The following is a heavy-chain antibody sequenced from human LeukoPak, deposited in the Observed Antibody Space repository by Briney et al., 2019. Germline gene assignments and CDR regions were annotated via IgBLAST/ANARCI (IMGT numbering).Heavy chain of an antibody. V-gene: IGHV4-34*01. J-gene: IGHJ4*02. D-gene: IGHD4-17*01. CDR1: GGSFSGYY. CDR2: INYSGST. CDR3: APLGGDYVDFDY. Sequence: DPSETLSLTCAVYGGSFSGYYWSWIRQPPGKGLEWIGEINYSGSTNYNPSLKSRVTISVDTSKNQFSLKLSSVTAADTAVYYCAPLGGDYVDFDYWGQGTLVTVSS.